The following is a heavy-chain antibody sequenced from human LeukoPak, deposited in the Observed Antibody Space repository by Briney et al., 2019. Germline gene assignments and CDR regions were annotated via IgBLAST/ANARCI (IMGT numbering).Heavy chain of an antibody. D-gene: IGHD1-1*01. CDR1: GFIFRTYG. Sequence: PGRSLRLSCAGSGFIFRTYGIHWVRQAPGKGLEWVAVISYDGSNKYYADSVKGRFTISRDNSKNTLYLQMNSLRAEDTAVYYCATWRTAKTGFDYWGQGTLVTVSS. CDR2: ISYDGSNK. CDR3: ATWRTAKTGFDY. J-gene: IGHJ4*02. V-gene: IGHV3-30*03.